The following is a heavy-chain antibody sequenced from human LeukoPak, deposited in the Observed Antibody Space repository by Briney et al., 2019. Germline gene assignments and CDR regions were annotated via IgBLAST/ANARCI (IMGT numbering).Heavy chain of an antibody. CDR3: ARDRGSRVAPWWELLY. D-gene: IGHD1-26*01. CDR1: GYTFTSYG. V-gene: IGHV1-18*01. CDR2: TSAYNGNT. J-gene: IGHJ4*02. Sequence: ASVKLSCKASGYTFTSYGISWVRQAPGQGLEWMGWTSAYNGNTNTAQKHPGRGTMTTSTYTSTAYMELRSLRSEDAAVYYCARDRGSRVAPWWELLYWGQGTLVTVSS.